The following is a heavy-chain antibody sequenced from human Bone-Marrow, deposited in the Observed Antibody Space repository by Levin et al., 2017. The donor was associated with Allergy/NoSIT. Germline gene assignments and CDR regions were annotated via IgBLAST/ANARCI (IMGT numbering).Heavy chain of an antibody. D-gene: IGHD3-10*02. J-gene: IGHJ6*04. CDR3: ARDSDFQCSGCYFYSTDYSMEG. CDR1: GFTFSNYW. CDR2: INSDVSRT. Sequence: GGSLRLSCTASGFTFSNYWMHWVRQAPGKGLVWVSRINSDVSRTNYADSVKGRFTISRDNAKNTLYLQMDSLRAEDTAVYYCARDSDFQCSGCYFYSTDYSMEGWGKGATVTVTS. V-gene: IGHV3-74*01.